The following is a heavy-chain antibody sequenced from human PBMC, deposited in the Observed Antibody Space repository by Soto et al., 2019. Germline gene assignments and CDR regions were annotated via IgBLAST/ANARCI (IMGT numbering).Heavy chain of an antibody. Sequence: GGSLRLSCVASGFSHANYPMNWVRQTPGKGLEWISYSSPRGDTIYYADSVEGRFTISRDNARNSLSLHMSSLRDEDSALYYCAKGPHTNVGWPYYFESWGQGVPVTVS. CDR1: GFSHANYP. CDR3: AKGPHTNVGWPYYFES. D-gene: IGHD6-19*01. J-gene: IGHJ4*02. V-gene: IGHV3-48*02. CDR2: SSPRGDTI.